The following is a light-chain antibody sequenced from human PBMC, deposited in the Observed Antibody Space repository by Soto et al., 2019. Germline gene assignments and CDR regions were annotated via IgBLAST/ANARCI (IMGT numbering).Light chain of an antibody. Sequence: IVLTQSPATLSLSPGERATLSCRASQSVSSNFAWYQQKPGQVPRLLIFYASNRATGIPARFSGSGSGTDFTLTISSLEPEDSAIYYSQQRYIWPFTFGPGTKVDIK. CDR2: YAS. V-gene: IGKV3-11*01. CDR3: QQRYIWPFT. CDR1: QSVSSN. J-gene: IGKJ3*01.